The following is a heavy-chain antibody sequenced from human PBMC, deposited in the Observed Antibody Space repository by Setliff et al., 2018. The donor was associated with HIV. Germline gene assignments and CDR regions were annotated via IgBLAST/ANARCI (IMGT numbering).Heavy chain of an antibody. CDR1: GGSISTHY. Sequence: KPSETLSLTCTVSGGSISTHYWNWIRQPPGKGLEWIGNIYNSGSTKYSPSLKSRVTLSVDTSKNQFSLKLSSVTAADTAVYYCARALGGGYGHAFDVWGQGTMVTVSS. CDR3: ARALGGGYGHAFDV. CDR2: IYNSGST. J-gene: IGHJ3*01. V-gene: IGHV4-59*11. D-gene: IGHD5-12*01.